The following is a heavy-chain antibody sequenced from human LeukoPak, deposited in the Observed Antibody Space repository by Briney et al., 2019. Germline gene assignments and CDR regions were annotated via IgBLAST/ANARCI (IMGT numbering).Heavy chain of an antibody. J-gene: IGHJ4*02. D-gene: IGHD2-8*02. CDR3: VRLSTGLLDY. Sequence: SETLSLTCTVSGGSISSSSYYWGWIRQPPGKGLEWIGSIYYSGSTYYNPSLKSRVTISVDTSKNQFSLKLSSVTAADTAVYYCVRLSTGLLDYWGQGTLVTVSS. CDR2: IYYSGST. CDR1: GGSISSSSYY. V-gene: IGHV4-39*01.